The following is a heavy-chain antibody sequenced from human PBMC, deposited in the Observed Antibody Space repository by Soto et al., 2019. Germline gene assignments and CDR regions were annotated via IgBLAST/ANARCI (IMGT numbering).Heavy chain of an antibody. V-gene: IGHV3-30-3*01. D-gene: IGHD2-21*02. Sequence: GGSLRLSCAASGFTFSSYAMHWVRQAPGKGLEWVAVISYDGSNKHYADSVKGRFTISRDNSKNTLYLQMNSLRAEDTAVYYCAGKYCGGDCYSHYYYYYGMDVWGQGTTVTVSS. J-gene: IGHJ6*02. CDR2: ISYDGSNK. CDR1: GFTFSSYA. CDR3: AGKYCGGDCYSHYYYYYGMDV.